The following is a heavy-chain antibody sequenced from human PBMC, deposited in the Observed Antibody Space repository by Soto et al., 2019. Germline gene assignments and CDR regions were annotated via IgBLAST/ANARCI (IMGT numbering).Heavy chain of an antibody. V-gene: IGHV3-30-3*01. D-gene: IGHD6-13*01. Sequence: GGLLRLSCAASGFTFSSYAMHWVRQAPGKGLEWVAVISYDGSNKYYADSVKGRFTISRDNSKNTLYLQMNSLRAEDTAVYYCARDAARAAAGHLYYFGYWGQGTLVTVSS. CDR3: ARDAARAAAGHLYYFGY. CDR1: GFTFSSYA. J-gene: IGHJ4*02. CDR2: ISYDGSNK.